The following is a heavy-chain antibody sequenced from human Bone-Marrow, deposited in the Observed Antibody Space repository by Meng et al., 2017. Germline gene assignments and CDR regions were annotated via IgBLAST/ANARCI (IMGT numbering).Heavy chain of an antibody. CDR1: GGTFSSYT. V-gene: IGHV1-69*04. CDR3: ARDHTVAGWAYFDY. Sequence: SVKVSCKASGGTFSSYTISWVRQAPGQGLEWMGRIIPILGIANYAQKFQGRVTITADKSTSTAYMELSSLRSEDTAVYYCARDHTVAGWAYFDYWGQGTLVTVSS. D-gene: IGHD6-19*01. CDR2: IIPILGIA. J-gene: IGHJ4*02.